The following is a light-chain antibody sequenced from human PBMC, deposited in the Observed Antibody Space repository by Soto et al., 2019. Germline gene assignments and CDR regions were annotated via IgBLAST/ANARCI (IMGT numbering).Light chain of an antibody. J-gene: IGKJ4*01. Sequence: DIVMTQSPLSLPVTPGEPASISCRSSQSLLHSNGYNYLDWYLQKPGQSPQLLIYLGSNRASGVPDRFSGSGSGTDFTLKISRVEGEDVGVYYCMQALQTPLFGGGTKVEIK. CDR2: LGS. V-gene: IGKV2-28*01. CDR1: QSLLHSNGYNY. CDR3: MQALQTPL.